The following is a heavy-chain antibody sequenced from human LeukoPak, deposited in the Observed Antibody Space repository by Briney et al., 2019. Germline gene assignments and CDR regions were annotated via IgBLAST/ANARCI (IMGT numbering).Heavy chain of an antibody. V-gene: IGHV3-53*01. J-gene: IGHJ4*02. CDR2: IFSGGTT. Sequence: PGGSVRLSCAASGFTVSSNYMKWVRQAPGKAREWVSLIFSGGTTHHADSVKGRFTISRDNSKNTVYLQMNSLRVDDTAVYYCARRRSKAYENWGQGTLVTVSS. D-gene: IGHD3-22*01. CDR1: GFTVSSNY. CDR3: ARRRSKAYEN.